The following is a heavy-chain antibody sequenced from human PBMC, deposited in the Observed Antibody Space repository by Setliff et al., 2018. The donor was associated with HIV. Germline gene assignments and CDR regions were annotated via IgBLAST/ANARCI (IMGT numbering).Heavy chain of an antibody. CDR3: ASPTAIPH. V-gene: IGHV1-18*01. CDR2: ISAYNGNT. D-gene: IGHD2-21*02. CDR1: GYTSTSYG. Sequence: ASVKVSCKASGYTSTSYGISWVRQAPGQGLEWMGWISAYNGNTNYAQKLQGRVTMTTDTSTSTAYMELRSLRPEDTAVYYCASPTAIPHWGQGTLVTVSS. J-gene: IGHJ4*02.